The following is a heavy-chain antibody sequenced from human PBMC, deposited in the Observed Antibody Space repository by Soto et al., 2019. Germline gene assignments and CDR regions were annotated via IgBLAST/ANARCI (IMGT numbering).Heavy chain of an antibody. J-gene: IGHJ4*02. CDR1: GYSFTSYW. CDR2: IYPGDSDT. Sequence: PVESLRISCKGSGYSFTSYWIGWVRQMPGKGLEWMGIIYPGDSDTRYSPSFQGQVTISADKSITTAYLQWSSLSASDTAMYYCARSYSSSSYFDYWGQGALVTVSS. CDR3: ARSYSSSSYFDY. V-gene: IGHV5-51*01. D-gene: IGHD6-6*01.